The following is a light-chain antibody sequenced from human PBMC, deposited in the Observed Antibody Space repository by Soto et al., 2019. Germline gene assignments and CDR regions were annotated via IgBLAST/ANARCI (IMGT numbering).Light chain of an antibody. Sequence: DIPLTQSPSSLSASVGDRVIITCQASQDIRNFLNWYQQIPGKAPKLLIYDASNLGTGVPSRFSGNGSGTDFTFTISSLQAEDIATYYCQQYDNLPLTFGGGTKVEIK. CDR3: QQYDNLPLT. V-gene: IGKV1-33*01. J-gene: IGKJ4*01. CDR1: QDIRNF. CDR2: DAS.